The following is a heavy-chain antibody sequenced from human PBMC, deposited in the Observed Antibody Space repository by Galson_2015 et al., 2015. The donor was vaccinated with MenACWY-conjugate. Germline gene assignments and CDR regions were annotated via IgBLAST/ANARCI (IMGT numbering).Heavy chain of an antibody. Sequence: ETLSLTCTVSGGSISRFYWSWIRPFPGKGLEWIGYMYYSGSASYNPSLKSRVTISVDTSKNQFSLNLTSVAAADTAVYYCARGVNLASVAGYWGQGTLVTVSS. D-gene: IGHD6-19*01. CDR2: MYYSGSA. CDR1: GGSISRFY. V-gene: IGHV4-59*01. J-gene: IGHJ4*02. CDR3: ARGVNLASVAGY.